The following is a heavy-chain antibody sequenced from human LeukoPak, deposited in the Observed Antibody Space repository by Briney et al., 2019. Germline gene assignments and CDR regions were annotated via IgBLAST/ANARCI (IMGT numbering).Heavy chain of an antibody. V-gene: IGHV4-59*01. Sequence: PSETLSLTCTVSGGSISNYYWCWLRQPPGKGLEWIGYIYNSGHTNYNPSLKSRVTISEDTSKNQLSLKLSSVTAADTAVYYCARAAVTTSRYRQHWGQGTLVTVSS. CDR2: IYNSGHT. D-gene: IGHD4-17*01. CDR1: GGSISNYY. CDR3: ARAAVTTSRYRQH. J-gene: IGHJ1*01.